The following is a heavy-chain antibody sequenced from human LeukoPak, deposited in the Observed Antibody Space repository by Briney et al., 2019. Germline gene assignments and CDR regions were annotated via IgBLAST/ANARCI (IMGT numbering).Heavy chain of an antibody. CDR3: ARWSYSSDWNFGTFAI. CDR2: ISTYDGNT. D-gene: IGHD6-19*01. J-gene: IGHJ3*02. V-gene: IGHV1-18*01. Sequence: ASVKVSCNACGYTFNNSGISWVRQAPGQGLEWMGWISTYDGNTNYAQNLQGRVTMTTDTSTRTAYMELRSLRSGDTAVYYCARWSYSSDWNFGTFAIWGQGTTVTISS. CDR1: GYTFNNSG.